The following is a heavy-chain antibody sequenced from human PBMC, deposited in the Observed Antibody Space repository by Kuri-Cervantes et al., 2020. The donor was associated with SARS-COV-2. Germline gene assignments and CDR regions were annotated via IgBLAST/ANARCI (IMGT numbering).Heavy chain of an antibody. CDR1: GFTFSSYS. D-gene: IGHD4-17*01. V-gene: IGHV3-48*02. J-gene: IGHJ4*02. CDR3: ARDPSSYGDYVGSYFDY. Sequence: GGSLRLSCAVSGFTFSSYSMNWVHQAPGKGLEWVSYINSGSSITYYADSVKGRFTISRDNAKDALYLQMSSLRDEDTAVYYCARDPSSYGDYVGSYFDYWGQGTLVTVSS. CDR2: INSGSSIT.